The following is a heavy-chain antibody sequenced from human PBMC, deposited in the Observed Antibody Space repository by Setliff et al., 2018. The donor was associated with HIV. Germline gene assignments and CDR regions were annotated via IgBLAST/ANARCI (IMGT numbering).Heavy chain of an antibody. CDR1: GYSFTRNW. CDR2: ICPGDSDT. CDR3: ARPLYSYGSGDYYFDY. Sequence: GESLKISCEASGYSFTRNWIGWVRQTPGKGLEWMGIICPGDSDTRYSPSFQGQVTISADKSISTAYLQWSSLKASDTAMYYCARPLYSYGSGDYYFDYWGQGTLVTVSS. J-gene: IGHJ4*02. D-gene: IGHD5-18*01. V-gene: IGHV5-51*01.